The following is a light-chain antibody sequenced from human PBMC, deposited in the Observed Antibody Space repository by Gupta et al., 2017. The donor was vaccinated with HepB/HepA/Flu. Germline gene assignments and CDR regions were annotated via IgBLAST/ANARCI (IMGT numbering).Light chain of an antibody. Sequence: DIQMTQSPSSLSASVGDRVTIPCRASQNIMYFLNWYQQKAGEGPKLLIHAASYLQGGVPSRFSDSGSGTDFSLVISRLQPEDLATYFCQQSDSTPWTFGQGTKVEIK. J-gene: IGKJ1*01. V-gene: IGKV1-39*01. CDR3: QQSDSTPWT. CDR2: AAS. CDR1: QNIMYF.